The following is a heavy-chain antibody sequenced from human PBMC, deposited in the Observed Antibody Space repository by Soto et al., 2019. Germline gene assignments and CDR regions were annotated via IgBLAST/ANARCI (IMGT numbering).Heavy chain of an antibody. Sequence: EVQLLESGGGLLQPGGSLRLSCAASGFIFRTYEMNWVRQAPGKGRKWISYISSTDNTIFYADSVKGRFTISRDNAKNSLYLQMNSLRAEDTAVYYCAREGIATAGPHFDYWGQGTLVTVSS. J-gene: IGHJ4*02. CDR2: ISSTDNTI. CDR1: GFIFRTYE. V-gene: IGHV3-48*03. CDR3: AREGIATAGPHFDY. D-gene: IGHD6-13*01.